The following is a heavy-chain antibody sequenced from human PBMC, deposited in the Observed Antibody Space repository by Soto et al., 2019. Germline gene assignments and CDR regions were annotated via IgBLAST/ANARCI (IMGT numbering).Heavy chain of an antibody. CDR3: ARAHDFWGGRQQPIDS. D-gene: IGHD3-3*01. CDR2: IVVGSGNT. Sequence: ASVKVSCKASGFTFTSSAVQWVRQARGQRLEWIGWIVVGSGNTNYAQKFQERVTITRDMSTSTAYMELSSLRSEDTAVYYCARAHDFWGGRQQPIDSWGQGTLVTVSS. V-gene: IGHV1-58*01. CDR1: GFTFTSSA. J-gene: IGHJ4*02.